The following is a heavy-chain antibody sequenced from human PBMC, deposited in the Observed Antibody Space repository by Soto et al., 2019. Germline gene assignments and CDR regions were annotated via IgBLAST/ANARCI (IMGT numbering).Heavy chain of an antibody. J-gene: IGHJ6*02. CDR3: ARDSPTAAGRRHYYYYGMDV. V-gene: IGHV1-18*01. CDR1: GYTFTSYG. D-gene: IGHD6-13*01. Sequence: ASVKVSCKASGYTFTSYGISWVRQAPVQGLEWMGWISAYNGNTNYAQKLQGRVTMTTDTSTSTAYMELRSLRSDDTAVYYCARDSPTAAGRRHYYYYGMDVWGQGTTVTVSS. CDR2: ISAYNGNT.